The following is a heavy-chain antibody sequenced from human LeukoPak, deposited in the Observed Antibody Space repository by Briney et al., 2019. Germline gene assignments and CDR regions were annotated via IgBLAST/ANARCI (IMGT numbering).Heavy chain of an antibody. V-gene: IGHV4-39*07. CDR1: GGSISSGSYY. Sequence: PSETLSLTCTVSGGSISSGSYYWGWIRQPPGKGLEWIGEINHSGSTNYNPSLKSRVTISVDTSKNQFSLKLSSVTAADTAVYYCARPPVYDSSGYLYWGQGTLVTVSS. CDR3: ARPPVYDSSGYLY. D-gene: IGHD3-22*01. CDR2: INHSGST. J-gene: IGHJ4*02.